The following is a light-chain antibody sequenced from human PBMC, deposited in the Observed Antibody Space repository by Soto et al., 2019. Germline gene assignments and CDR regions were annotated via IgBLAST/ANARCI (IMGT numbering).Light chain of an antibody. J-gene: IGKJ1*01. CDR3: QRYNNWPLT. V-gene: IGKV3-15*01. CDR2: DAS. Sequence: EIVMTQSPDTLSVSPGERATHSCRASQSVSTNLAWYQQKPGQTPRLLIYDASTRATGIPARFSGSGSGTEFTLTISSLQSEDFAVYYCQRYNNWPLTFGQGTKVDIK. CDR1: QSVSTN.